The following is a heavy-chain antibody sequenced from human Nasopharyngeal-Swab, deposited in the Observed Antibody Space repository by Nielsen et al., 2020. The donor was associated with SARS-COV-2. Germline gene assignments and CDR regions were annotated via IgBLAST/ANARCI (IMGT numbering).Heavy chain of an antibody. J-gene: IGHJ6*02. Sequence: SVKVSCKASRGTLTNYAISWVRQAPGQGLEWMGGVIPIFGTPNYAQKFQGRITITADAARTTAYMELSSLRSEDTAVYYCAASAPVRGDPDIYYYYYGMDVWGQGTTVTVSS. V-gene: IGHV1-69*13. CDR1: RGTLTNYA. CDR2: VIPIFGTP. D-gene: IGHD3-10*01. CDR3: AASAPVRGDPDIYYYYYGMDV.